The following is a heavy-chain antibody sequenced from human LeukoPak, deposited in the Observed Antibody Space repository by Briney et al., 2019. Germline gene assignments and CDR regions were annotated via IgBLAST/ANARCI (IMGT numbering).Heavy chain of an antibody. CDR1: GFTFSDYY. J-gene: IGHJ4*02. D-gene: IGHD1-26*01. CDR2: ISSSGSTI. CDR3: AREGGGASRPYYFDY. Sequence: GGSLRLSCAASGFTFSDYYMSWIRQAPGKRLEWVSYISSSGSTIYYADSVKGRFTISRDNAKNSLYLQLNSLRAEDTAVYYCAREGGGASRPYYFDYWGQGTLVTVSS. V-gene: IGHV3-11*01.